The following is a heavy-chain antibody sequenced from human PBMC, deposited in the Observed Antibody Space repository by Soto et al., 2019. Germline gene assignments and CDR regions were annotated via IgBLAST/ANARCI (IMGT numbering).Heavy chain of an antibody. V-gene: IGHV3-30*03. CDR3: AINPIIAAAGTFDY. CDR1: GFTFSSYG. Sequence: QVQLVESGGGVVQPGRSLRLSCAASGFTFSSYGMHWVRQAPGKGLEWVAVISYDGSNKYYADSVKGRFTISRDNSKNTLYLQMNSLRAEDTAVYCCAINPIIAAAGTFDYWGQGTLVTVSS. CDR2: ISYDGSNK. J-gene: IGHJ4*02. D-gene: IGHD6-13*01.